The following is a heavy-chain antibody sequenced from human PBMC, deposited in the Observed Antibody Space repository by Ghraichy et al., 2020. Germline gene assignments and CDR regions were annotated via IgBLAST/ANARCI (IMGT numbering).Heavy chain of an antibody. CDR1: GGSFSGYY. D-gene: IGHD3-3*01. Sequence: SETLSLTCAVYGGSFSGYYWSWIRQPPGKGLEWIGEINHSGSTNYNPSLKSRVTISVDTSKNQFSLKLSSVTAADTAVYYCARGYDFWSGYYQDYWGQGTLVTVSS. CDR3: ARGYDFWSGYYQDY. CDR2: INHSGST. J-gene: IGHJ4*02. V-gene: IGHV4-34*01.